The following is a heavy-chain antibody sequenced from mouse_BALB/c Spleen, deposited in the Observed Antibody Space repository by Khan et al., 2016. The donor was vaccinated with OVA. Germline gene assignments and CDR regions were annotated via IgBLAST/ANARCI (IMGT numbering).Heavy chain of an antibody. Sequence: EVELVESGADLVKPGGSLKLSCAASGFTFSSYSMSWVRQTPDKRLEWVASISSGGDYTYYPESVKGRFTISRDNATNTLYLQMRDLKSAATAMYYCGDHLTGSLAYWGQGTLVTVSA. CDR3: GDHLTGSLAY. J-gene: IGHJ3*01. CDR2: ISSGGDYT. V-gene: IGHV5-6*01. CDR1: GFTFSSYS.